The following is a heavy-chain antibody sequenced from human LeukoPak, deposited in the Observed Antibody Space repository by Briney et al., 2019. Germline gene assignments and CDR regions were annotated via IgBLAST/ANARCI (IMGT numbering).Heavy chain of an antibody. CDR3: ARLGRIAARP. CDR1: DYSISSTNY. CDR2: GYHSGST. D-gene: IGHD6-6*01. V-gene: IGHV4-38-2*02. J-gene: IGHJ5*02. Sequence: KPSETLSLTCTVSDYSISSTNYWAWIRQPPGKGLEWIGSGYHSGSTYYNPSLKSRVTISVDTSKNQFSLKLSSVTAADTAVYYCARLGRIAARPWGQGTLVTVSS.